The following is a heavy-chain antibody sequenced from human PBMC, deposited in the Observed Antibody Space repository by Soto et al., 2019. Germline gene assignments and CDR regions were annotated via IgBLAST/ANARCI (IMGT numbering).Heavy chain of an antibody. CDR1: GYTFTSYD. CDR2: MNPNSGNT. CDR3: ATQIAVAGTSTTTIDP. J-gene: IGHJ5*02. Sequence: GASVKVSCKASGYTFTSYDINWVRQATGQGLEWMGWMNPNSGNTGYAQKFQGRVTMTRNTSISTAYMELSSLRSEDTAVYYCATQIAVAGTSTTTIDPWGQGTRVTVSS. V-gene: IGHV1-8*01. D-gene: IGHD6-19*01.